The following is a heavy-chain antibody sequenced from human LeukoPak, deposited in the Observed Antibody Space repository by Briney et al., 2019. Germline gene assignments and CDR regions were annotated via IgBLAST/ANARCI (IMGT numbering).Heavy chain of an antibody. CDR2: IYYSGST. CDR3: ARVGNFNFDY. D-gene: IGHD5-24*01. V-gene: IGHV4-59*01. CDR1: GGSIGSYY. Sequence: PSETLSLTCTVSGGSIGSYYWSWIRQPPGKGLEWIGYIYYSGSTNYNPSLKSRVTISIDTSKNQFSLKLRSVTAADTAVYYCARVGNFNFDYWGQGTLVTVSS. J-gene: IGHJ4*02.